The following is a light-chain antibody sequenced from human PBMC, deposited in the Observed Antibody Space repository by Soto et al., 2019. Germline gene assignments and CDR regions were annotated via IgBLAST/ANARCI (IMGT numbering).Light chain of an antibody. V-gene: IGKV3-20*01. CDR3: QQFGLSPT. CDR1: QSVSSN. CDR2: GAS. J-gene: IGKJ4*01. Sequence: EIVLTQSPATLSLSPGEXATXXXRASQSVSSNLAWYQQKPGQAPRLLIYGASSRATGIPDRFSGSGSGTDFTLTISRLEPEDFAVYYCQQFGLSPTFGGGTKVDIK.